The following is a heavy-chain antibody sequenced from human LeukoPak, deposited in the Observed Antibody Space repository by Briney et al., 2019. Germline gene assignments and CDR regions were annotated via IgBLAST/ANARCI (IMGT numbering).Heavy chain of an antibody. J-gene: IGHJ4*02. D-gene: IGHD4-23*01. CDR1: GFTFSSYA. V-gene: IGHV3-23*01. Sequence: GGSLRPSCAASGFTFSSYAMSWVRQAPGKGLESGSAISGSGGSTYYANSVKGRFTISRENSKNTLYLQMNRLRAEDTAVYYCAKRVYMTTVVSHWGQGTLVTVSS. CDR2: ISGSGGST. CDR3: AKRVYMTTVVSH.